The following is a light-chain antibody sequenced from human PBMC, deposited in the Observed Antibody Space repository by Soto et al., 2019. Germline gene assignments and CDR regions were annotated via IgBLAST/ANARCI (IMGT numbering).Light chain of an antibody. CDR1: QSVSSN. J-gene: IGKJ3*01. V-gene: IGKV3-15*01. CDR2: GAS. CDR3: QHHKDWPPFT. Sequence: EIVMTQSPATLSVSPGETVTLSCRASQSVSSNLAWYQQKPGQAPRLLIYGASTRATGIPGRFSGSGTGTEFTLTISGLQSEYFAVYYCQHHKDWPPFTFGPGTRVDIK.